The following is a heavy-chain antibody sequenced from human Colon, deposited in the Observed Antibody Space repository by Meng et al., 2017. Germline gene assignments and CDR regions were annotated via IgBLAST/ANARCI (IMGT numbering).Heavy chain of an antibody. J-gene: IGHJ4*02. D-gene: IGHD3-22*01. Sequence: QVQLPPVGPAPVNPSGTLSLTGVVSGASLISINCWTWVRQAPGKGLEWIGEIYRSGSTNYNPSLKSRVTISIDTSKNEFSLKLTSVTAADTALYYCARRVQYSSGYYYFDFWGQGTLVTVSS. CDR3: ARRVQYSSGYYYFDF. CDR2: IYRSGST. CDR1: GASLISINC. V-gene: IGHV4-4*02.